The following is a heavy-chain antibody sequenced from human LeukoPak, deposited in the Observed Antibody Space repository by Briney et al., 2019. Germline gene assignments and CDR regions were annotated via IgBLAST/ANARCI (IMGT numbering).Heavy chain of an antibody. J-gene: IGHJ4*02. CDR3: ATDSPETAAFDY. CDR1: GFSFSTYS. V-gene: IGHV3-48*04. CDR2: IFCSSSNI. Sequence: PGGSLRLSCTASGFSFSTYSMNWVRQAPGKGLEWVSYIFCSSSNIYYADSVKGRFTISRDNAKNSLYLKMDSLRAEDTAVYYCATDSPETAAFDYWGQGTLVTVSS. D-gene: IGHD1-1*01.